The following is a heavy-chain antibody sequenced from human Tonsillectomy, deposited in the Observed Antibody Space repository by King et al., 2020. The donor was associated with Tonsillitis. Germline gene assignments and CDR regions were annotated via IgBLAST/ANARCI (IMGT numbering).Heavy chain of an antibody. CDR3: ARGRVDTAIVTLLKFDY. V-gene: IGHV4-34*01. J-gene: IGHJ4*02. CDR1: GGSFSGYY. D-gene: IGHD5-18*01. Sequence: VQLQQWGAGLLKPSETLSLTCAVSGGSFSGYYWSWIRQPPGKGLEWIGEINHSGSTNYNPSLKSRVTISVDTSKTQFSLKVSSVTAADTAVYYCARGRVDTAIVTLLKFDYWGQGTLGTVSS. CDR2: INHSGST.